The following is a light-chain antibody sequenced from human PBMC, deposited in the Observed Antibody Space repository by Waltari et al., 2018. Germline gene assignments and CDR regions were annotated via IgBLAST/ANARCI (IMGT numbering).Light chain of an antibody. CDR1: QSVSSY. J-gene: IGKJ4*01. CDR3: QQRSNWPRT. CDR2: DAS. Sequence: EIVLTQSPATLSLSPGERATHSCRASQSVSSYLAWYQQKPGQAPRLLIYDASNRATGIPARFSGSGSGTDFTLTISSLEPEDCAVFYCQQRSNWPRTFGGGTKVEIK. V-gene: IGKV3-11*01.